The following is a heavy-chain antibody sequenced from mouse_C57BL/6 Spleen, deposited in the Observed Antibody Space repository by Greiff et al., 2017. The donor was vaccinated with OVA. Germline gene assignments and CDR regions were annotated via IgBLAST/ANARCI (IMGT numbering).Heavy chain of an antibody. CDR3: AIQTGYYFDY. CDR2: IYPGDGDT. D-gene: IGHD4-1*01. CDR1: GYAFSSSW. V-gene: IGHV1-82*01. J-gene: IGHJ2*01. Sequence: QVTLKESGPELVKPGASVKISCKASGYAFSSSWMNWVKQRPGKGLEWIGRIYPGDGDTNYNGKFKGKATLTADKSSSTAYMQLSSLTSEDSAVYFCAIQTGYYFDYWGQGTTLTVSS.